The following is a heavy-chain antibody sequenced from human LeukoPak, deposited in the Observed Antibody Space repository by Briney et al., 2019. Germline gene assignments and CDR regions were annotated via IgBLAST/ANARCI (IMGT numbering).Heavy chain of an antibody. J-gene: IGHJ4*02. D-gene: IGHD2-2*01. CDR3: ARGLGYCISTSCYFDY. Sequence: GGSLRLSSAASGFTFSNYGMHWVRQAPGKGLEWVAFIRFDGTNKYYADSVKGRLTISGDTSQNTLYLQMNSLRAEDTAVYYCARGLGYCISTSCYFDYWGQGTLVTVSS. CDR2: IRFDGTNK. V-gene: IGHV3-30*02. CDR1: GFTFSNYG.